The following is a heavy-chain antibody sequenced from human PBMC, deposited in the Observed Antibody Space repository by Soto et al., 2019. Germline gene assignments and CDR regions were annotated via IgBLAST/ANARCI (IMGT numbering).Heavy chain of an antibody. CDR2: IIPIFGTA. J-gene: IGHJ4*02. CDR1: GGTFSSYA. Sequence: GASVKVSCKASGGTFSSYAISWVRQAPGQGLEWMGGIIPIFGTANYAQKFQGRVTITADESTSTAYMELSSLRSEDTAVYYCAKVERYSSSQPLVWGRGTLVTVSS. V-gene: IGHV1-69*13. D-gene: IGHD6-13*01. CDR3: AKVERYSSSQPLV.